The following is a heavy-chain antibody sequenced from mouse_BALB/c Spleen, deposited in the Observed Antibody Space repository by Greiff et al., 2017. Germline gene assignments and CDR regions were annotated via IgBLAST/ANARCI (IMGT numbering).Heavy chain of an antibody. CDR3: ARSGRRFYYFDY. V-gene: IGHV5-17*02. Sequence: EVQVVESGGGLVQPGGSRKLSCAASGFTFSSFGMHWVRQAPEKGLEWVAYISSGSSTIYYADTVKGRFTISRDNPKNTLFLQMTSLRSEDTAMYYCARSGRRFYYFDYWGQGTTLTVSS. D-gene: IGHD3-1*01. CDR1: GFTFSSFG. J-gene: IGHJ2*01. CDR2: ISSGSSTI.